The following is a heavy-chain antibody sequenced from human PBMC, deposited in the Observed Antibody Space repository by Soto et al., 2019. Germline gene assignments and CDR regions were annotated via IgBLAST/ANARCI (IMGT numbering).Heavy chain of an antibody. D-gene: IGHD4-17*01. J-gene: IGHJ5*02. Sequence: ASVKVSCKASGGTFSSYTISWVRQAPGQGLEWMGRIIPILGIANYAQKFQGRVTITADKSTSTAYMELSSLRSEDTAVYYCARVPTPDYGDYGWFDPWGQGTLVTVSS. CDR3: ARVPTPDYGDYGWFDP. V-gene: IGHV1-69*02. CDR1: GGTFSSYT. CDR2: IIPILGIA.